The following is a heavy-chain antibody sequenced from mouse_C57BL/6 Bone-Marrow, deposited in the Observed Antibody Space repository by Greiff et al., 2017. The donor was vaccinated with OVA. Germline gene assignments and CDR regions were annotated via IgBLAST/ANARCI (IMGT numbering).Heavy chain of an antibody. CDR3: ARSARLLYYAMDY. CDR2: INPSNGGT. V-gene: IGHV1-53*01. D-gene: IGHD2-10*01. Sequence: QVQLQQSGTELVKPGASVKLSCKASGYTFTSYWMHWVKQRPGQGLEWIGNINPSNGGTNYNEKFKSKATLTVDKSSSTAYMQLSSLTSEDSAVYYCARSARLLYYAMDYWGQGTSVTVSS. CDR1: GYTFTSYW. J-gene: IGHJ4*01.